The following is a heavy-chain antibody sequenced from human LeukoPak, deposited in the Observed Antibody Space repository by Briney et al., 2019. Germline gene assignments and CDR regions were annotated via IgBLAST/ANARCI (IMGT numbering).Heavy chain of an antibody. CDR3: ARKSSFFSKNGSSWYYFDY. D-gene: IGHD6-13*01. J-gene: IGHJ4*02. CDR2: IYSGGST. CDR1: GFTVSSNY. V-gene: IGHV3-53*01. Sequence: GGSLRLSCAASGFTVSSNYMSWVRQAPGKGLEWVSVIYSGGSTYYADSVKGRFAISRDNSKNTLYLQMNSLRAEDTAVYYCARKSSFFSKNGSSWYYFDYWGQGTLVTVSS.